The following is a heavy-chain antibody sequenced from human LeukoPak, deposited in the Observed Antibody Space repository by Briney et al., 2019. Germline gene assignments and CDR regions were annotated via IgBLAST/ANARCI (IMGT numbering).Heavy chain of an antibody. CDR3: ARHRTYYYDSSGYYLPYYYYMDV. CDR1: GGSFSGYY. D-gene: IGHD3-22*01. CDR2: INHSGST. J-gene: IGHJ6*03. V-gene: IGHV4-34*01. Sequence: SETLSLTCAVYGGSFSGYYWSWIRQPPGKGLEWIGEINHSGSTNYNPSLKSRVTISVDTSKNQFSLKLSSVTAADTAVYYCARHRTYYYDSSGYYLPYYYYMDVWGKGTTVTISS.